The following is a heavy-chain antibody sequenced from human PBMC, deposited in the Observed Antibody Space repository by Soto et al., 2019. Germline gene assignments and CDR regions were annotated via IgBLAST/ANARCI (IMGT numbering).Heavy chain of an antibody. CDR2: IYYSGST. J-gene: IGHJ6*03. Sequence: PSETLSLTCTVSGGSISSYYWSWIRQPPGKGLEWIGYIYYSGSTNYNPSLKSRVTISVDTSKNHFSLKLSSVTAADTAVYYCARCLYKYGTKAYMDVWDKGTTVTVSS. V-gene: IGHV4-59*01. D-gene: IGHD2-8*01. CDR1: GGSISSYY. CDR3: ARCLYKYGTKAYMDV.